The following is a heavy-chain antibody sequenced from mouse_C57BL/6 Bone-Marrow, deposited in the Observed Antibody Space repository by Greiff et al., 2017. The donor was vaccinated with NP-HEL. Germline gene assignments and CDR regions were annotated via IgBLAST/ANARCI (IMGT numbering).Heavy chain of an antibody. CDR1: GYTFTGYW. Sequence: VQLQQSGAELMKPGASVKLSCKATGYTFTGYWIEWVKQRPGHGLEWIGEILPGSGRTNYNEKFKGKATFTADNSSNTAYMQLSSLTTEDSAIYYCARKRWLLPYYFDYWGQGTTLTVSS. J-gene: IGHJ2*01. V-gene: IGHV1-9*01. CDR3: ARKRWLLPYYFDY. D-gene: IGHD2-3*01. CDR2: ILPGSGRT.